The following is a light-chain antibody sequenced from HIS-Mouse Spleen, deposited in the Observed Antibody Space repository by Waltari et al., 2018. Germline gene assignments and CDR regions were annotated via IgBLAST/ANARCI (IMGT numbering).Light chain of an antibody. J-gene: IGKJ1*01. CDR3: QQYYSYPRT. CDR2: AAS. Sequence: AIRMPPSPSPLPASTGHRITITCRASQGISSYLAWYQQQPGKAPKLLSYAASTLQSGVPSRFSGSGSGTDFTLTISCLQSEDFATYYCQQYYSYPRTFGQGTKVEIK. V-gene: IGKV1-8*01. CDR1: QGISSY.